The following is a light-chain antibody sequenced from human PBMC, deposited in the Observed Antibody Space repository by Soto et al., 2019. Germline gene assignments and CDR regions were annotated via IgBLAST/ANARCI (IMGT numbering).Light chain of an antibody. J-gene: IGKJ1*01. CDR3: QQSNNWPPT. V-gene: IGKV3D-15*01. CDR1: QSVSSN. Sequence: EIVMTQSPATLSVSPGERATLSCRASQSVSSNLAWYQQKPSQAPRLLIYGASTRATGLPARFSGSGSGTEFTLTISSLQSEDFAVYSCQQSNNWPPTFGQGTKVEI. CDR2: GAS.